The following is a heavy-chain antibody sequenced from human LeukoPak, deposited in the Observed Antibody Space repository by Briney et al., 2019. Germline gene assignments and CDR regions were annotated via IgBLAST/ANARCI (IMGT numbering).Heavy chain of an antibody. V-gene: IGHV3-7*01. J-gene: IGHJ4*02. CDR3: ARDLISVGATPGLFDY. CDR1: GFTFSSYW. D-gene: IGHD1-26*01. CDR2: IKQDGSEK. Sequence: PGGSLRLSCAASGFTFSSYWMSWVRQAPGKGLEWVANIKQDGSEKYYVDSVKGRFTISRDNAKNSLYLQMNSLRAEDTAVYYCARDLISVGATPGLFDYWGQGTLVTVSS.